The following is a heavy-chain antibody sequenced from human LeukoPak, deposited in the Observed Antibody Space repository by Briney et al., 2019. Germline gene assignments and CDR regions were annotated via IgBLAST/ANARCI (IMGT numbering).Heavy chain of an antibody. V-gene: IGHV4-59*01. Sequence: PSETLSLTCTVSGGSISSYYWSWIRQPPGQGLEWIGYIYYSGSTNYNPSLKSRVTISVDTSKNQFSLKLSSVTAADTAVYYCAGADFEYRTVDYWGQGTLVTVSS. D-gene: IGHD2-2*01. CDR1: GGSISSYY. CDR3: AGADFEYRTVDY. J-gene: IGHJ4*02. CDR2: IYYSGST.